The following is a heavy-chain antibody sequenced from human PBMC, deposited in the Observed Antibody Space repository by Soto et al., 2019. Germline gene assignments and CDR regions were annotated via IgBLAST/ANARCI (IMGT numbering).Heavy chain of an antibody. J-gene: IGHJ4*02. CDR1: GGSINSETYY. D-gene: IGHD2-21*02. V-gene: IGHV4-31*06. CDR2: IYYGGST. CDR3: TAAPHFYYFDL. Sequence: PSETLSLTCTVSGGSINSETYYWSWIRQHPGKGLEYIGYIYYGGSTYYNPSLKSRGTISVDTSKNQFSLKLYSVTAADTAVYYCTAAPHFYYFDLWGQGTPVTVSS.